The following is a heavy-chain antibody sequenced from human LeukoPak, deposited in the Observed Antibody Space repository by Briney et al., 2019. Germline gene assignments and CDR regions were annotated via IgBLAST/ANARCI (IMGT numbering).Heavy chain of an antibody. V-gene: IGHV3-9*01. CDR1: GFTFDDYA. Sequence: QSGGSLRLSCAASGFTFDDYAMHWVRQAPGKGLEWVSGISWNSGSIGYADSVKGRFTISRDNAKNSLYLQMNSLRAEDTALYYCAKDLAVVAATYGMDVWGQGTTVTVSS. J-gene: IGHJ6*02. CDR3: AKDLAVVAATYGMDV. D-gene: IGHD2-15*01. CDR2: ISWNSGSI.